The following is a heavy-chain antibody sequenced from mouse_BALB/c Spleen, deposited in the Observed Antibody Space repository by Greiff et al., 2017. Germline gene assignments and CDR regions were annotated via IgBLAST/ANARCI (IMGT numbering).Heavy chain of an antibody. CDR1: GFTFTDYY. CDR2: IRNKANGYTT. J-gene: IGHJ4*01. Sequence: EVKVVESGGGLVQPGGSLRLSCATSGFTFTDYYMSWVRQPPGKALEWLGFIRNKANGYTTEYSASVKGRFTISRDNSQSILYLQMNTLRAEDSATYYCARDKVITTAKNPYVYYAMDYWGQGTSVTVSS. V-gene: IGHV7-3*02. D-gene: IGHD1-2*01. CDR3: ARDKVITTAKNPYVYYAMDY.